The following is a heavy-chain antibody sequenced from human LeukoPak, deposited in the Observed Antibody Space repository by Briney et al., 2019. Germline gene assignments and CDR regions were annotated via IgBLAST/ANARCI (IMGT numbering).Heavy chain of an antibody. CDR2: INHSGIT. J-gene: IGHJ3*02. CDR1: GGSFSGYY. CDR3: ALLITIIGVSAFDI. D-gene: IGHD3-22*01. Sequence: PSETLSLTCAVYGGSFSGYYWSWIRQPPGKGLEWIGEINHSGITNYNPSPKSRVTISVDTSKNRFSLKLSSVTAADTAVYYCALLITIIGVSAFDIWGQGTMVTVSS. V-gene: IGHV4-34*01.